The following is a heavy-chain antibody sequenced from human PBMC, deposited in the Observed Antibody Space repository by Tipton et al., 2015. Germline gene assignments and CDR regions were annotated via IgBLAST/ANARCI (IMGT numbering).Heavy chain of an antibody. V-gene: IGHV5-51*03. CDR3: ARRGPHYEDGSGYRAIEV. J-gene: IGHJ6*02. CDR1: GYSFTKYW. Sequence: QLVQSGAEVKKPGQSLRISCETSGYSFTKYWIGWVRQTPEKGLEWMGIVYPGDSDTSYTPSFEGQVIISADKSTRTVYLQWTSLKASDTAIYFCARRGPHYEDGSGYRAIEVWGQGTAIIVSS. CDR2: VYPGDSDT. D-gene: IGHD3-3*01.